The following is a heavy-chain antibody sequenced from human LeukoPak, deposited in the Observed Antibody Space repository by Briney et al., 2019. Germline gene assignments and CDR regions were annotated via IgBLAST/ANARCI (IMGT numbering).Heavy chain of an antibody. J-gene: IGHJ3*02. CDR3: ARGYCSSTSCYAWNAFDI. CDR1: GGSISSGGYY. D-gene: IGHD2-2*01. V-gene: IGHV4-31*01. Sequence: PSETLSLTCTVSGGSISSGGYYWSWIRQHPGKGLEWIGYIYYSGSTYYNPSLKSQVTISVDTSKNQFSLKLSSVTAADTAVYYCARGYCSSTSCYAWNAFDIWGQGTMVTVSS. CDR2: IYYSGST.